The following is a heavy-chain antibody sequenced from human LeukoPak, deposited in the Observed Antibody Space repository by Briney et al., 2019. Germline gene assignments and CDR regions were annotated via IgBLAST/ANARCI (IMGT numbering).Heavy chain of an antibody. V-gene: IGHV3-23*01. CDR3: ARRSGIAVAGAFDY. CDR1: GFTFSNYA. CDR2: ISGRGDST. J-gene: IGHJ4*02. Sequence: PGGSLRLSCAASGFTFSNYAMRWVSQAPGKGLEWVSGISGRGDSTHYADSVKGRFTISRDNSKNTLYLQMNSLRAEDTAVYYCARRSGIAVAGAFDYWGQGTLVTVSS. D-gene: IGHD6-19*01.